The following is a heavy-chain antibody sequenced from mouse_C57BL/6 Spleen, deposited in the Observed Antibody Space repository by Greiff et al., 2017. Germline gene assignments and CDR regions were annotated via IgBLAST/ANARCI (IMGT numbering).Heavy chain of an antibody. D-gene: IGHD4-1*01. V-gene: IGHV3-6*01. CDR1: GYSITSGYY. CDR2: ISYDGSN. Sequence: EVQLQESGPGLVKPSQSLSLTCSVTGYSITSGYYWNWIRQFPGNKLEWMGYISYDGSNNYNPSLKKRISITRDTSKNQFFLNLNSVTTEDTATYYCARALTGTSVYYAMDYWGQGTSVTVSS. CDR3: ARALTGTSVYYAMDY. J-gene: IGHJ4*01.